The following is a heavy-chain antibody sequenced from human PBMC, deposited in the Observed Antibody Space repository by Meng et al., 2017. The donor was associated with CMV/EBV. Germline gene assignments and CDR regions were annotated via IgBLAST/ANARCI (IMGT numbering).Heavy chain of an antibody. J-gene: IGHJ4*02. CDR1: GFTFSSYS. Sequence: GESLKISCAASGFTFSSYSVNWVRQAPGKGLEWVSYISSSSSTIYYADSVKGRFTISRDNARNSLYLQMNSLRAEDTAVYYCASGDCSSTSCYGEIDYWGQGTLVTVSS. CDR2: ISSSSSTI. V-gene: IGHV3-48*04. D-gene: IGHD2-2*01. CDR3: ASGDCSSTSCYGEIDY.